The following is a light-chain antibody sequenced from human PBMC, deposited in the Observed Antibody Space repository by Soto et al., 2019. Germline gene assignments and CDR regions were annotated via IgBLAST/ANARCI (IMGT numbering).Light chain of an antibody. J-gene: IGKJ5*01. CDR1: QDISSS. CDR3: QQYENLPT. Sequence: IHLTHSPTSLSASLGEIVTITFRAIQDISSSLAWYQQKPGKAPKLLIYDASDLETGVPSRFSGSGSGTGFTFTISRLQPEDIATYYCQQYENLPTFGQGTRLEI. CDR2: DAS. V-gene: IGKV1-33*01.